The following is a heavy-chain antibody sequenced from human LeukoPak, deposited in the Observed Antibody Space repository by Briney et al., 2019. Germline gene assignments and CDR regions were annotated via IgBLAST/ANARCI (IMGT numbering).Heavy chain of an antibody. CDR1: GFTVSSNY. CDR2: IYSGGST. V-gene: IGHV3-53*01. CDR3: ASIAAAGTPFDY. J-gene: IGHJ4*02. D-gene: IGHD6-13*01. Sequence: GESLKISCAASGFTVSSNYMSWVRQAPGKGLEWVSVIYSGGSTYYADSVKGRFTISRDNSKNTLYLQMNSLRAEDTAVYYCASIAAAGTPFDYWGQGTLVTVSS.